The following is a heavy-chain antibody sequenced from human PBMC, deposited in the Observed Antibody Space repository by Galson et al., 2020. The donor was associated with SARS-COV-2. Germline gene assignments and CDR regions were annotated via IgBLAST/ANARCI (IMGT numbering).Heavy chain of an antibody. V-gene: IGHV4-4*07. Sequence: SETLSLTCTVSGGSISSYYWSWIRQPAGKGLEWIGRIYTSGSTNYNPSLKSRVTMSVDTSKNQFSLKLSSVTAADTAVYYCARANYDIPRAPDFGSYYYYYMDVWGKGTTVTISS. CDR2: IYTSGST. D-gene: IGHD3-9*01. CDR1: GGSISSYY. J-gene: IGHJ6*03. CDR3: ARANYDIPRAPDFGSYYYYYMDV.